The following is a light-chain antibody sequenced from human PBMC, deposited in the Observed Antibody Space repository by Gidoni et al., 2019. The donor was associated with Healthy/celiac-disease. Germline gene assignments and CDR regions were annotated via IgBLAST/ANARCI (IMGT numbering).Light chain of an antibody. Sequence: EIVLTQSPATLSLSPGERATLSCRASQSVSSYLAWYQQKPGQAPRLLIYDAPNRATGIPARFSGSGSGTDFTLTISSLEPEDFAVYYCQQRSNSFXQXTKVXIK. V-gene: IGKV3-11*01. J-gene: IGKJ1*01. CDR3: QQRSNS. CDR1: QSVSSY. CDR2: DAP.